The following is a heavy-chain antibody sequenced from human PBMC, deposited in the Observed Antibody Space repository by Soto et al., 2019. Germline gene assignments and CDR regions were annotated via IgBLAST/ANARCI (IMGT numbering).Heavy chain of an antibody. CDR3: ARLGALGYDILTGLGYYYGMDV. CDR1: GGSISSSSYY. J-gene: IGHJ6*02. CDR2: IYYSGST. D-gene: IGHD3-9*01. Sequence: NPSETLSLTCTVSGGSISSSSYYWGWIRQPPGKGLEWIGSIYYSGSTYYNPSLKSRVTISVDTSKNQFSLKLSSVTAADTAVYYCARLGALGYDILTGLGYYYGMDVWGQGTTVTVSS. V-gene: IGHV4-39*01.